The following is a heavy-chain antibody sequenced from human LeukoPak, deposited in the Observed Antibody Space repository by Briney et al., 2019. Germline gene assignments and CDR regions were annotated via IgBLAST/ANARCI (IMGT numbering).Heavy chain of an antibody. J-gene: IGHJ3*02. CDR1: GFTFSSYS. V-gene: IGHV3-21*01. D-gene: IGHD5/OR15-5a*01. Sequence: GGSLRLSCAASGFTFSSYSMNWVRQAPGKGLEWVSSISSSSSYIYYADSVKGRFTISRDNAKNSLYLQMNSLRAEDTAVYYCARALYASGPSDAFDIWGQGTMVTVSS. CDR3: ARALYASGPSDAFDI. CDR2: ISSSSSYI.